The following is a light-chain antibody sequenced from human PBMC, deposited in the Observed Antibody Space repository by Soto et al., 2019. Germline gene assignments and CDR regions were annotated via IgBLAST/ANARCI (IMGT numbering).Light chain of an antibody. CDR3: SSYTSSNTLV. CDR1: SSDVGGYPY. V-gene: IGLV2-14*01. J-gene: IGLJ3*02. Sequence: QSALTQPASVSGSPGQSITISCTGTSSDVGGYPYVSWYQQHPGKAPKLMIYQVSNRPSGVSNRFSGSKSGNTASLTISGLQTEDEADYYCSSYTSSNTLVFGVGTKLTVL. CDR2: QVS.